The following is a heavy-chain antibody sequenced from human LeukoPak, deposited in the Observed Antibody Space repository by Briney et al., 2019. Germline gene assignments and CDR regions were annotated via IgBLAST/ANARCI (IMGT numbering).Heavy chain of an antibody. Sequence: ASVKVSCKTSGYTFTDYYMHWVRQAPGQGLEWMGCINPNSGGTNYAQKFQGRITMTRDTSIITAYMELSRLRSDDTAVYYCARDSVPQYYYDSSGYYPPPVGFDPWGQGTLVTVSS. CDR3: ARDSVPQYYYDSSGYYPPPVGFDP. D-gene: IGHD3-22*01. CDR2: INPNSGGT. V-gene: IGHV1-2*02. J-gene: IGHJ5*02. CDR1: GYTFTDYY.